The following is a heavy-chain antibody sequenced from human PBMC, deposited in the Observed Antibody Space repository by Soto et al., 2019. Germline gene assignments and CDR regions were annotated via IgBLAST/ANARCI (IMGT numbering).Heavy chain of an antibody. V-gene: IGHV4-30-4*01. CDR1: GGSISSDDYY. Sequence: PSETLSITCTVSGGSISSDDYYWSWIRQAPGRGLEWIGYIHSSGSIYYNPSLKSRATMSIDTARNQFSLKVSSVTVADTAVYYCARDLDGLHDDNSGPYPRPGWGQGTLVTVSS. CDR3: ARDLDGLHDDNSGPYPRPG. D-gene: IGHD3-22*01. J-gene: IGHJ1*01. CDR2: IHSSGSI.